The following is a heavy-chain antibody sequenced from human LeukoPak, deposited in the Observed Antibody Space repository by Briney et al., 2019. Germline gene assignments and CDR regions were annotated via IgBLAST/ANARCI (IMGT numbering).Heavy chain of an antibody. CDR3: AREQQYYFDY. CDR2: INPSGGTT. V-gene: IGHV1-46*01. J-gene: IGHJ4*02. Sequence: ASVKVSCTASGYTLTNYYMHWVRQAPGQVLEWMGKINPSGGTTTYAQNFQGRVTMTRDTSTSTVCMELSSLRSEDTAVFYCAREQQYYFDYWGQGTLVTVSS. CDR1: GYTLTNYY. D-gene: IGHD1-1*01.